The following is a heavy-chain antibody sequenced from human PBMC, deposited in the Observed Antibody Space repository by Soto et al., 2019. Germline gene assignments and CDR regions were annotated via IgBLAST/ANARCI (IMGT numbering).Heavy chain of an antibody. Sequence: QVQLVQSGAEVKKPGASVKVSCKASGYTFASYSIHWVRQAPGQRLEWMGWINTGNGNTKYSQKFQGRVTSTRDTSASTAYMALSSLRSEDTAVYYCARGNKGEFDPWGQGTLVTVSS. J-gene: IGHJ5*02. CDR1: GYTFASYS. D-gene: IGHD1-26*01. CDR2: INTGNGNT. V-gene: IGHV1-3*04. CDR3: ARGNKGEFDP.